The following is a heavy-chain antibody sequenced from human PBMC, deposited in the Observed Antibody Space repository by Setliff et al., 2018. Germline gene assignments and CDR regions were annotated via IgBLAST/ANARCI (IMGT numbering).Heavy chain of an antibody. Sequence: PGGSLRLSCAGSGFSFSIFWMSWVRQAPGKGLEWVGLIRDKDYDATTLYAASVKGRFTMSRDDSRDIGYLQMDSLNSEDTAVYYCTRGVLLGGDYSGYYYFDYWGQGTLVTVSS. V-gene: IGHV3-49*04. D-gene: IGHD3-22*01. CDR1: GFSFSIFW. CDR3: TRGVLLGGDYSGYYYFDY. CDR2: IRDKDYDATT. J-gene: IGHJ4*02.